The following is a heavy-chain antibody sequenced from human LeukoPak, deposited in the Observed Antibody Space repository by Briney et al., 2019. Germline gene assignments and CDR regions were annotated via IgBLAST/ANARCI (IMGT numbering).Heavy chain of an antibody. D-gene: IGHD2-15*01. V-gene: IGHV3-23*01. CDR3: ATSSGVGGGYYYGMDV. CDR1: GFTFSSYA. Sequence: QPGGSLRLSCAASGFTFSSYAMSWVRQAPGKGLEWVSAISGSGGSTYYADSVKGRFTISRDNSKNTLYLQMNSLRAEDTAVYYCATSSGVGGGYYYGMDVWGQGTTVTVSS. J-gene: IGHJ6*02. CDR2: ISGSGGST.